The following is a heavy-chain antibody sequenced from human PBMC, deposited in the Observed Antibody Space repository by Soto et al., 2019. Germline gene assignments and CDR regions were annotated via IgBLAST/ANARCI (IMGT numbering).Heavy chain of an antibody. CDR1: GGSISSGGYY. Sequence: SETLSLTCTFSGGSISSGGYYLSWIRQHPGKGLEWIGNIYYSGSTYYNPSLKSRVTISVDTSKNQFSLNLSSVTAADTAVYYCARHTVIAAAAPGRYWGQGTLVTVSS. CDR2: IYYSGST. V-gene: IGHV4-39*01. CDR3: ARHTVIAAAAPGRY. D-gene: IGHD6-13*01. J-gene: IGHJ4*02.